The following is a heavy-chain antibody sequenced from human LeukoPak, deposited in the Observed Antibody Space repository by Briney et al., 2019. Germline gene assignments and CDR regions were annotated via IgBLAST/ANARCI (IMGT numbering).Heavy chain of an antibody. V-gene: IGHV3-23*01. CDR1: GFTFSTYA. CDR3: AKDRTTAWNCFDS. D-gene: IGHD1-1*01. Sequence: PGGSLRLSCAASGFTFSTYAMYWVRQAPEKGLEWVSSISGSAGSTYYADSVKGRFTISRDNSKNTLYLQMNSLSAEDTALYYCAKDRTTAWNCFDSWGQGTLVTVSS. CDR2: ISGSAGST. J-gene: IGHJ4*02.